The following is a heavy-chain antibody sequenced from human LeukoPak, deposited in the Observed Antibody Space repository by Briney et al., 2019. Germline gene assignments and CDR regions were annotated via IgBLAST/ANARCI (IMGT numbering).Heavy chain of an antibody. V-gene: IGHV3-7*01. D-gene: IGHD3-16*01. CDR1: GFIFRNYW. J-gene: IGHJ5*02. CDR3: ARGVSIGGGPAP. CDR2: IKEDGSEK. Sequence: GESLKISCAASGFIFRNYWMSWVRQAPGKGLEWVANIKEDGSEKYYVESVKGRFTISRDNAKNSLYLQMSSLRAEDTAVYYWARGVSIGGGPAPWGQGPWVTVPS.